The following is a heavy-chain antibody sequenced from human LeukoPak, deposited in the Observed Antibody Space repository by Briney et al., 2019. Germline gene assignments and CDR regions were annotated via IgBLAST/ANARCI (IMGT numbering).Heavy chain of an antibody. D-gene: IGHD2-2*01. CDR3: PRDHCSSTSCYVNWFDP. CDR1: GLTFSSYW. V-gene: IGHV3-74*01. J-gene: IGHJ5*02. Sequence: QSGGSLRLSCAASGLTFSSYWMHWVRQAPGKGLVWVSRISSDRSSTSYADSVKGRFTISRDNAKNTLYLQMNSLRAEDTAVYYCPRDHCSSTSCYVNWFDPWGQGTLVTVSS. CDR2: ISSDRSST.